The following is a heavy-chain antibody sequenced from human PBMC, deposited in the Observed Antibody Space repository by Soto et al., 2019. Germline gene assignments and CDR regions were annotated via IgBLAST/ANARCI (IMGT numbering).Heavy chain of an antibody. CDR1: GGSFSGHS. V-gene: IGHV4-34*01. J-gene: IGHJ5*01. Sequence: PSETLSLTCAVYGGSFSGHSWTWIRQSPGKGLEWIGDINHSGRVNYSPSLKSRVTISLDTSKNQFSLTLSAVTAADTAMYYCSTRAYDTNCYYRFYPGGQATLVTVSS. CDR2: INHSGRV. D-gene: IGHD3-22*01. CDR3: STRAYDTNCYYRFYP.